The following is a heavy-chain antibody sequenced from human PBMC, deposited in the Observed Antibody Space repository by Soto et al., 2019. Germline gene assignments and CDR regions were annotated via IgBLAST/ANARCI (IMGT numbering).Heavy chain of an antibody. V-gene: IGHV3-11*01. Sequence: PGGSLRLSCAASGFTFSDYYMSWIRQAPGKGLEWVSYISNSGNTRYYADSVKGRFTISRDNAKNSLYLQMNSLRADDTAIYYCARDRGIVGTHADCLDYWGQGTPVTVSS. J-gene: IGHJ4*02. CDR3: ARDRGIVGTHADCLDY. D-gene: IGHD1-26*01. CDR1: GFTFSDYY. CDR2: ISNSGNTR.